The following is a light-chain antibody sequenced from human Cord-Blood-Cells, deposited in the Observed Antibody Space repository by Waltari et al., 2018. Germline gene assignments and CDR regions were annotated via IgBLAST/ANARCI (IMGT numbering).Light chain of an antibody. CDR3: QQYYSTLIT. J-gene: IGKJ5*01. V-gene: IGKV4-1*01. CDR2: WAS. CDR1: QSVLYSSNNKNY. Sequence: DIVMTQSPDSLAVSLGERTTINCKSSQSVLYSSNNKNYLAWYQQKPGQPPKLLIDWASTRESGVPDRFSGSGSGTDFTLTSSSLQAEDVAVYYCQQYYSTLITFGQGTRLEIK.